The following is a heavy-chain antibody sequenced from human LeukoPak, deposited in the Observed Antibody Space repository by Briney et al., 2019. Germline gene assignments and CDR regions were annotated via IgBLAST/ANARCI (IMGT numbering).Heavy chain of an antibody. Sequence: GGSLRLSCAASGFTFSSYDVHWVRQATGKGLEWVSAIGTAGDTYYPGSVKGRFTISRENAKNSLYLQMNSLRAGDTAVYYCARFKRYSSSWYPRDYYGMDVWGQGTTVTVSS. CDR3: ARFKRYSSSWYPRDYYGMDV. J-gene: IGHJ6*02. CDR1: GFTFSSYD. CDR2: IGTAGDT. V-gene: IGHV3-13*01. D-gene: IGHD6-13*01.